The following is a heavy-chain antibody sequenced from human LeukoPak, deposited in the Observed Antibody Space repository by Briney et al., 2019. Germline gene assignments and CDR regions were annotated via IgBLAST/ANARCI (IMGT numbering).Heavy chain of an antibody. D-gene: IGHD6-19*01. V-gene: IGHV3-30-3*01. CDR3: AREGKVAGSGWFDY. CDR1: GFTFSSYA. CDR2: ISYDGSNK. J-gene: IGHJ4*02. Sequence: GRSLRLSCAASGFTFSSYAMHWVRQAPGKGLEWVAVISYDGSNKYYADSVKGRFTISRDNSKNTLYLQMNSLRAEDTAVYYCAREGKVAGSGWFDYWGQGTLVTVSS.